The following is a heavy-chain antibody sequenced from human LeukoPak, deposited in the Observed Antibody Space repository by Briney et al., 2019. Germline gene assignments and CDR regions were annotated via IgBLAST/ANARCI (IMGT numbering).Heavy chain of an antibody. CDR3: ARRGFWSGYWWFDP. D-gene: IGHD3-3*01. Sequence: ASVKVSCTASGYTFTSYGISWVRQAPGQGLDWMGWISAYNGNTNYAQKLQGRVTMTTDTSTSTAYMELRSLRSEDTAVYYCARRGFWSGYWWFDPWGQGTLVTVSS. V-gene: IGHV1-18*01. CDR2: ISAYNGNT. CDR1: GYTFTSYG. J-gene: IGHJ5*02.